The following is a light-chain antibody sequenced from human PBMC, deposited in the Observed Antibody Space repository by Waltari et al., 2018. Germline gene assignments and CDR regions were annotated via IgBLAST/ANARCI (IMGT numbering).Light chain of an antibody. CDR2: YAS. CDR1: SDISNW. Sequence: CRPNSDISNWLAWFQQKPGKAPNLLIYYASSLPSGVPSRFSGSGSGTDFTLNISSLEADDFGIYFCQQAKGFPLTFGGGTRVDLK. V-gene: IGKV1-12*01. J-gene: IGKJ4*01. CDR3: QQAKGFPLT.